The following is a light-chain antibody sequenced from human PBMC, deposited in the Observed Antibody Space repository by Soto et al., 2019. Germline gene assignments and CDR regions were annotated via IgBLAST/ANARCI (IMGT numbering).Light chain of an antibody. CDR2: ETS. CDR1: QSVSSSY. V-gene: IGKV3-20*01. J-gene: IGKJ1*01. Sequence: VLKKSAGTLSLSQGERATLSCRASQSVSSSYLAWYQQKPGQAPRLLMYETSTRATGIPDRFSGSGSGTDFTLTISRLEPEDFAVYFCQQFGTSPLWTFGQGTKVDIK. CDR3: QQFGTSPLWT.